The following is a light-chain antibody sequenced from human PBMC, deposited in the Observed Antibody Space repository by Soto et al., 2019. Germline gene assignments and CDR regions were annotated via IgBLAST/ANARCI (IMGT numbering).Light chain of an antibody. CDR2: GAS. V-gene: IGKV3-20*01. CDR3: QQYGSSGT. CDR1: QSVSNNY. J-gene: IGKJ1*01. Sequence: EIVLTQSPGTLSLSRGERATRSCRASQSVSNNYLAWYQQKPGQAPRLLIYGASNRATGIPDRFSGSGSGTDFTLTISRLEPEDFAVYYCQQYGSSGTFGQGTKV.